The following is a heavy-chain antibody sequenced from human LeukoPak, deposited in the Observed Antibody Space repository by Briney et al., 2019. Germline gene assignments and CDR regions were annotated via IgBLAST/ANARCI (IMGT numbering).Heavy chain of an antibody. D-gene: IGHD6-13*01. V-gene: IGHV4-61*02. CDR3: ARGGMRVRAQFYYYYMDV. J-gene: IGHJ6*03. CDR2: IYTSGST. Sequence: SETLSLTCTVSGGSISSGSYYWSWIRQPAGKGLEWIGRIYTSGSTNYNPSLKSRVTISVDTSKNQFSLKLSSVTAADTAVYYCARGGMRVRAQFYYYYMDVWGKGTTVTVSS. CDR1: GGSISSGSYY.